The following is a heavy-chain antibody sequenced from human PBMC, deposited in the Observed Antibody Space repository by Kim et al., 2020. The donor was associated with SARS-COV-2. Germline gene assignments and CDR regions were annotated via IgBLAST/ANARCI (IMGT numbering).Heavy chain of an antibody. Sequence: GGSLRLSCAASGFTFSSYSMNWVRQAPGKGLEWVSSISSSSSYIYYADSVKGRFTISRDNAKNSLYLQMNSLRAEDTAVYYCAREPYYYDSSGPIDIWGQGTMVTVSS. CDR1: GFTFSSYS. CDR2: ISSSSSYI. D-gene: IGHD3-22*01. CDR3: AREPYYYDSSGPIDI. J-gene: IGHJ3*02. V-gene: IGHV3-21*01.